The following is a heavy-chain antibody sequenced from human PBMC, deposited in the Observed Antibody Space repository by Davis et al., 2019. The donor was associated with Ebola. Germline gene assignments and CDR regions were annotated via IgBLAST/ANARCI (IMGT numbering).Heavy chain of an antibody. V-gene: IGHV3-30-3*01. D-gene: IGHD5-18*01. CDR1: GFTFSSYA. Sequence: GGSLRLSCAASGFTFSSYAMHWVRQAPGKGLEWVAVISYDGSNKYYADSVKGRFTISRDNSKNTLYLQMNSLRAEDTAVYYCARGVGVGYSYGYDYWGQGTLVTVSS. J-gene: IGHJ4*02. CDR3: ARGVGVGYSYGYDY. CDR2: ISYDGSNK.